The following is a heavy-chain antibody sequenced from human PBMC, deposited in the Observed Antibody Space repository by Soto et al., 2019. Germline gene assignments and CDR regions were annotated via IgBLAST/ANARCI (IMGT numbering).Heavy chain of an antibody. J-gene: IGHJ1*01. V-gene: IGHV3-33*05. CDR1: GFTFRSYV. CDR3: ARWGTTGGLDV. Sequence: QVQLVESGGGVVQPGSSLRVSCVGSGFTFRSYVIHWVRQAPGKGLEWVALTSYDGSDKSYDDSVRGRFTISRDNSRNPVDLQMDSLRLEDTALYYCARWGTTGGLDVWGQGILVSVSS. CDR2: TSYDGSDK. D-gene: IGHD3-16*01.